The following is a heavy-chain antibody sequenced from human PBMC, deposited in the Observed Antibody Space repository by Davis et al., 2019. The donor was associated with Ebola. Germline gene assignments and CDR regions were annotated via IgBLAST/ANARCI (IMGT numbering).Heavy chain of an antibody. Sequence: AASVKVSCKASGFTFASSAVQWVRQARGQRLEWKGWIVVGSGNTNYAEKFRDRVTITIDMSTSTVYMEVTGMTSEDTAVYFCSADPGSIRGVIVGLFDYWGQGTLVTVSS. CDR1: GFTFASSA. J-gene: IGHJ4*02. V-gene: IGHV1-58*01. CDR3: SADPGSIRGVIVGLFDY. D-gene: IGHD3-10*01. CDR2: IVVGSGNT.